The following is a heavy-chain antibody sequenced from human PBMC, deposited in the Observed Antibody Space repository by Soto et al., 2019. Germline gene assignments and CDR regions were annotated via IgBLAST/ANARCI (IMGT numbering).Heavy chain of an antibody. V-gene: IGHV1-3*01. J-gene: IGHJ6*02. CDR3: ASPGGTAGYPPNYYYYYGMDV. Sequence: ASVKVSCKASGYTFTSYAMHWVRQAPGQRLEWMGWINAGNGNTKYSQKFQGRVTITRDTSASTAYMELSSLRSEDTAVYYCASPGGTAGYPPNYYYYYGMDVWGQGTTVTVSS. CDR2: INAGNGNT. D-gene: IGHD6-13*01. CDR1: GYTFTSYA.